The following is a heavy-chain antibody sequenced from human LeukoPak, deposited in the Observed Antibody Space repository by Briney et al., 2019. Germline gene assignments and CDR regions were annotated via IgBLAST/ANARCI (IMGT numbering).Heavy chain of an antibody. CDR2: MNPNSGNT. CDR1: GYTFTSYD. D-gene: IGHD2-15*01. CDR3: AIGYCSGGSCYSEGYYYYGMDV. J-gene: IGHJ6*02. Sequence: ASVKVSCKASGYTFTSYDINWVRQATGQGPEWMGWMNPNSGNTGYAQKFQGRVTMTRNTSISTAYMELSSLRSEDTAVYYCAIGYCSGGSCYSEGYYYYGMDVWGQGTTVTVSS. V-gene: IGHV1-8*01.